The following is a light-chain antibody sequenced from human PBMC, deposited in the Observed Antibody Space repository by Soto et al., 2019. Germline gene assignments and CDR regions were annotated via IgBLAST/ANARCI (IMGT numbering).Light chain of an antibody. CDR3: VLYMGSGIWV. Sequence: QTVVTQAPSVSGSPGGTVTLTCGLSSGSVSTSYYPSWYQQTPGQAPRTLIYSTNTRSSGVPDRFSGSILGNKAALTITGAQADDESDYYCVLYMGSGIWVFGGGTKLTVL. CDR2: STN. CDR1: SGSVSTSYY. V-gene: IGLV8-61*01. J-gene: IGLJ2*01.